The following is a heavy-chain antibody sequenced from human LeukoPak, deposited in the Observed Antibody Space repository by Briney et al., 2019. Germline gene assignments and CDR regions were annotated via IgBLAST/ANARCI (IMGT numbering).Heavy chain of an antibody. CDR3: AKGATVTSGLFDY. CDR1: GFTFSNYW. Sequence: GGSLRLSCLASGFTFSNYWMSWVRQAPGKGLEWVSAISGSGGSTYYADSVKGRFTISRDNSKNTLYLQMNSLRAEDTAVYYCAKGATVTSGLFDYWGQGTLVTVSS. CDR2: ISGSGGST. D-gene: IGHD4-17*01. V-gene: IGHV3-23*01. J-gene: IGHJ4*02.